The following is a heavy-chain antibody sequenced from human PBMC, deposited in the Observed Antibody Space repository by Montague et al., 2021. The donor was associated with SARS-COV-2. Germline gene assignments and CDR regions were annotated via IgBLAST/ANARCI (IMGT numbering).Heavy chain of an antibody. CDR1: GDSTSCPNCY. D-gene: IGHD4-17*01. CDR2: IYNSGTT. J-gene: IGHJ5*02. Sequence: SETLSLTCTVSGDSTSCPNCYWGWIRQPPGKGLDWIGTIYNSGTTYYXPSLKSRLTISIDTSKNQFSLKLSSVTAVDTAVYYCARHRNYGDHSLDNWFHPWGQGTLVTVSS. CDR3: ARHRNYGDHSLDNWFHP. V-gene: IGHV4-39*01.